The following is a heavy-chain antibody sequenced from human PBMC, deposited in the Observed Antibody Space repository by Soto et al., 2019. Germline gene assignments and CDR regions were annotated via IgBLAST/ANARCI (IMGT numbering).Heavy chain of an antibody. D-gene: IGHD6-19*01. CDR3: ATGKAVAGILSPYYYYGMDV. CDR1: GFTFSSYA. J-gene: IGHJ6*02. V-gene: IGHV3-30-3*01. CDR2: ISYDGSNK. Sequence: QVQLVESGGGVVQPGRSLRLSCAASGFTFSSYAMHWVRQAPGKGLEWVAVISYDGSNKYYADSVKGRFTISRDNSKNTLYLQMNSLRAEDTAVYYCATGKAVAGILSPYYYYGMDVWGQGTTVTVSS.